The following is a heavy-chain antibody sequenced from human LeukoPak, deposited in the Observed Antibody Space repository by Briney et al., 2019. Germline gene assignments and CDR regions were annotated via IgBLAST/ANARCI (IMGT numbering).Heavy chain of an antibody. CDR1: GYTFTSYG. CDR2: ISAYNGNT. J-gene: IGHJ4*02. V-gene: IGHV1-18*01. D-gene: IGHD3-10*01. CDR3: ARDPSLYYYGSGSQIDY. Sequence: ASVKVSCKASGYTFTSYGISWVRQAPGQGLEWMGWISAYNGNTNYAQKLQGRVTMTTDTSTSTAYMELRSLRSDDTAVYYCARDPSLYYYGSGSQIDYWGQGTLVTVSS.